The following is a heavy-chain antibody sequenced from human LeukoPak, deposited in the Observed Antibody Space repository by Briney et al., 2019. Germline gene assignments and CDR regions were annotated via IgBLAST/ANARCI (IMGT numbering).Heavy chain of an antibody. CDR1: GYTFSGYY. D-gene: IGHD3-10*01. CDR3: ALIGDHAWFDP. Sequence: ASVKVSCKASGYTFSGYYIFWVRRAPGQGLEWMGWINPNSGGTNYAPEFQGRLTMTRDTSITTAYMELSTLRSDGTALYYCALIGDHAWFDPWGQGTLVTVSS. J-gene: IGHJ5*02. V-gene: IGHV1-2*02. CDR2: INPNSGGT.